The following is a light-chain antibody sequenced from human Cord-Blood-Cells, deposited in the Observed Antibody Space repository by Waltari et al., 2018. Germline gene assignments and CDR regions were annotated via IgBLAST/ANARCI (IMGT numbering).Light chain of an antibody. CDR2: YAS. Sequence: VMTQSPAFLSVTPGEKVTITCQASEGTGNYLYWYQQKPDQAPKLLIKYASQSISGVPSRFSGSGSGTDFTFTISSLEAEDAATYYCQQGNKHPITFGQGTRLEIK. V-gene: IGKV6-21*02. CDR1: EGTGNY. CDR3: QQGNKHPIT. J-gene: IGKJ5*01.